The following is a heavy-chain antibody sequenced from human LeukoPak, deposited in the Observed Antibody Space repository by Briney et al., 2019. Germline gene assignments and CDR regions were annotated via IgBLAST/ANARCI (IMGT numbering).Heavy chain of an antibody. CDR1: GYTFTDYY. Sequence: ASVKVSCKASGYTFTDYYIHWVRRAPGQGLAWMGWINPNSGGTNYAQKFQVRVTMTEDTSIRAAYMELSRLRSDDTAVYYCARANCGGDCPFNYWGQGTQVTVSS. V-gene: IGHV1-2*02. J-gene: IGHJ4*02. CDR3: ARANCGGDCPFNY. D-gene: IGHD2-21*02. CDR2: INPNSGGT.